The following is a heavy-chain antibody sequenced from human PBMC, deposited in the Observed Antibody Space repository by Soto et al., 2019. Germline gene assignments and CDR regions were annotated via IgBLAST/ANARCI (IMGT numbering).Heavy chain of an antibody. Sequence: WASVKVSCKASGGTFSSYAISWVRQAPGQGLEWMGGIIPIFGTANYAQKFQGRVTITADKSTSTAYMELSSLRSEDTAVYYCAATSYSSSWPYAYWGQGTLVTV. D-gene: IGHD6-13*01. V-gene: IGHV1-69*06. J-gene: IGHJ4*02. CDR2: IIPIFGTA. CDR1: GGTFSSYA. CDR3: AATSYSSSWPYAY.